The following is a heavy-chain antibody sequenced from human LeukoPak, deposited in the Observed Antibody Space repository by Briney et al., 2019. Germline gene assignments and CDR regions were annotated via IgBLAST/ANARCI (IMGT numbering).Heavy chain of an antibody. Sequence: PGGSLRLSCAASGFTFSSYAMSWVRQAPGRGLEWVSGISSGGGGTYYADSVKGRFTISRDNSKNTLYLQMNSLRAEDTAVYYCAKFLPTHIVVANYYFDYWGQGTLVTVSS. CDR1: GFTFSSYA. V-gene: IGHV3-23*01. CDR3: AKFLPTHIVVANYYFDY. CDR2: ISSGGGGT. D-gene: IGHD2-21*01. J-gene: IGHJ4*02.